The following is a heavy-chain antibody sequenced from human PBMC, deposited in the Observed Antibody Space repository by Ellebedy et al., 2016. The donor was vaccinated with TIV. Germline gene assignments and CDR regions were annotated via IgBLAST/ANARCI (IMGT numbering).Heavy chain of an antibody. CDR2: IFPGDSDT. Sequence: GESLKISCKASGYSFTNFWIGWVRQLPGKGLEWMGIIFPGDSDTRYSPSFRGQVTISADASLSTAYLQWNSLQPSDTAMYYCAKQFSYRSGDSWGQGTLVIVSS. J-gene: IGHJ4*02. CDR1: GYSFTNFW. CDR3: AKQFSYRSGDS. V-gene: IGHV5-51*01. D-gene: IGHD5-18*01.